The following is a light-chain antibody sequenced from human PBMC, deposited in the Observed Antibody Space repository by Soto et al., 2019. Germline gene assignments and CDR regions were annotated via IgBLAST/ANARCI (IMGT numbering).Light chain of an antibody. CDR2: AAT. V-gene: IGKV1-17*03. CDR1: QDVSNF. CDR3: LQHKSDPQT. J-gene: IGKJ1*01. Sequence: DIQMTQSPSDMSASVGDRVTITCRASQDVSNFLDWFQQRPGKVPKRLIYAATRLESGVPSRFSVSCSATEFTLTVSSLQPQNFATSCCLQHKSDPQTFGHGTKV.